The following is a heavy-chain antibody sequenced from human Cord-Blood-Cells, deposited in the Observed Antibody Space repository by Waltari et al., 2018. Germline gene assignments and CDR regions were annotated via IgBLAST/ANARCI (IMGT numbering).Heavy chain of an antibody. J-gene: IGHJ2*01. CDR3: ARDVRFLRYFDL. CDR2: IIPIFGTA. CDR1: GGTFSSSA. V-gene: IGHV1-69*01. D-gene: IGHD3-3*01. Sequence: QVQLVQSGAEVKKPGSSVKVSCTASGGTFSSSAISWVRRAPGQGPEWIGGIIPIFGTANYAQKFQGRVTITADESTSTAYMELSSLRSEDTAAYYCARDVRFLRYFDLWGRGTLVTVSS.